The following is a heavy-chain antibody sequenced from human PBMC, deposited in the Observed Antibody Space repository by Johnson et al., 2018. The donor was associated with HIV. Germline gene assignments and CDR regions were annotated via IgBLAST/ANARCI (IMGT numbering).Heavy chain of an antibody. CDR1: GFTFSRNA. CDR3: VRGSLTDDSFAE. V-gene: IGHV3-30*03. J-gene: IGHJ3*01. CDR2: ISFDGTEK. Sequence: QVQLVESGGGVVQPGRSLGLSCTASGFTFSRNAMHWVRQPPGKGLEWVAVISFDGTEKHYGDSVRGRFTFSRDNSNNTLSLQMSSLTAEDTAIYYCVRGSLTDDSFAEWGQGTMITVSS.